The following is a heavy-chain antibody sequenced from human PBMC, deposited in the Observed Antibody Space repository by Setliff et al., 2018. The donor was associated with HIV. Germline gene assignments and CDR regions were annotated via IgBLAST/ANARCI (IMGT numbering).Heavy chain of an antibody. CDR1: GYTFTGYY. CDR3: ARDATDSSASGNYYSGGWFDP. Sequence: ASVKVSCKASGYTFTGYYIHWVRQAPGQGLEWMGWINPSGVTDYPQKFQGRVTMTRDLSITTVYMELRSLKSDDTAVYYCARDATDSSASGNYYSGGWFDPWGQGTLVTVSS. V-gene: IGHV1-2*02. J-gene: IGHJ5*02. CDR2: INPSGVT. D-gene: IGHD3-10*01.